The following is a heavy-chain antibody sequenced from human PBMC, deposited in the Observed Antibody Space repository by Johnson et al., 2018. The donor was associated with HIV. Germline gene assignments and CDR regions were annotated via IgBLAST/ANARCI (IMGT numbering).Heavy chain of an antibody. V-gene: IGHV3-30-3*01. CDR2: ISYDGSNK. CDR1: GFTFSSYA. D-gene: IGHD2-2*01. Sequence: QVQLVESGGGVVQPGRSLRLSCAASGFTFSSYAMHWVRQAPGKGLEWVAVISYDGSNKYYADSVRGQLTISRDNSKNMLYLQMNSRRAEDTAVYYCARDGSTSCYDCCDAFDIWGQGTMVTVSS. CDR3: ARDGSTSCYDCCDAFDI. J-gene: IGHJ3*02.